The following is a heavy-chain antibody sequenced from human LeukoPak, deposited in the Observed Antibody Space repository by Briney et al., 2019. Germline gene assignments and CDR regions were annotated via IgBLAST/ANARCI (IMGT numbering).Heavy chain of an antibody. D-gene: IGHD6-19*01. J-gene: IGHJ4*02. V-gene: IGHV1-2*02. CDR1: GYTFTGYY. CDR3: ARERGLEQWLVPGY. Sequence: ASVKVSCKASGYTFTGYYMHWVRQAPGQGLEWMGWINPNSGGTNYAQKFQGRVTMTRDTSISTAYMELGRLRSDDTAVYYCARERGLEQWLVPGYWGQGTLVTVSS. CDR2: INPNSGGT.